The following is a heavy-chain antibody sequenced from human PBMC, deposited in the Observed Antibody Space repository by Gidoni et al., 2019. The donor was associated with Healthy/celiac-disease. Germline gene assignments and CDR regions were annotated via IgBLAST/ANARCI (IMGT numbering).Heavy chain of an antibody. CDR1: GGSISSYY. V-gene: IGHV4-59*01. CDR3: ATYSYDYKEAAFDI. CDR2: IYYSGST. J-gene: IGHJ3*02. D-gene: IGHD5-18*01. Sequence: QVQLQESGPGLVKPSETLSLTCTVSGGSISSYYWSWIRQPPGKRLEWIGYIYYSGSTNYNPSLKSRVTISGDTSKNQFSLKLSSVTAADTAVYYCATYSYDYKEAAFDIWGQGTMVTVSS.